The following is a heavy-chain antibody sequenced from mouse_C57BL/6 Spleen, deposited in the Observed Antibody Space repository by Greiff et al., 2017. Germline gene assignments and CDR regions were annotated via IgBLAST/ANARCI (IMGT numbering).Heavy chain of an antibody. V-gene: IGHV1-18*01. CDR2: INPNNGGT. Sequence: VQLKQSGPELVKPGASVKIPCKASGYTFTDYNMDWVKQSHGKSLEWIGDINPNNGGTIYNQKFKGKATLTVDKSSSTAYLELRSRTSEDTAVYYCARGGYYDDDYGYFDVWGTGTTVTVSS. CDR1: GYTFTDYN. J-gene: IGHJ1*03. CDR3: ARGGYYDDDYGYFDV. D-gene: IGHD2-4*01.